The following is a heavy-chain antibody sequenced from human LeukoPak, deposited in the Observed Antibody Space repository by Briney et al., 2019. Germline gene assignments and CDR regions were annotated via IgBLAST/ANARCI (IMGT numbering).Heavy chain of an antibody. V-gene: IGHV4-4*07. CDR3: ARRDIVVVPAAMRPYYYYYYYMDV. D-gene: IGHD2-2*01. CDR2: IYTSGST. J-gene: IGHJ6*03. CDR1: GGSISSYY. Sequence: PSETLSLTCTVSGGSISSYYWSWIRQPAGKGLEWIGRIYTSGSTNYNPSLKSRVTMSVDTSKNQFSLKLSSVTAADTAVYYCARRDIVVVPAAMRPYYYYYYYMDVWGKGTTVTVSS.